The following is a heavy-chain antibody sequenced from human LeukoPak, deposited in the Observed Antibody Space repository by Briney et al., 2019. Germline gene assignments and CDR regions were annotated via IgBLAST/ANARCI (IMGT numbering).Heavy chain of an antibody. Sequence: GGSLRLSCAASGFTFSSYWMHWVRQAPGKGLVWVSRINSDGSTTSYADSVKGRFTISRDNAKNTLSLQLNSLRAEDTAIYYCAKVSEADATIVSAFDIWGQGTMVTVSS. D-gene: IGHD1-26*01. CDR2: INSDGSTT. CDR3: AKVSEADATIVSAFDI. J-gene: IGHJ3*02. CDR1: GFTFSSYW. V-gene: IGHV3-74*01.